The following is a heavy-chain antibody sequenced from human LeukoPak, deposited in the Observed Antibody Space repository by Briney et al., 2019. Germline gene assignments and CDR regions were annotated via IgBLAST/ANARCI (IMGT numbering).Heavy chain of an antibody. V-gene: IGHV3-7*01. CDR2: IKRDGSDK. Sequence: GGSLRLSCAASGFTFSDHWMSWVRQAPGKGLEWVANIKRDGSDKNYVDSVKGRFTISRDNSKNTLYLQMNSLRAEDTAVYYCAREVTMIVVEGSYFDYWGQGTLVTVSS. CDR1: GFTFSDHW. CDR3: AREVTMIVVEGSYFDY. D-gene: IGHD3-22*01. J-gene: IGHJ4*02.